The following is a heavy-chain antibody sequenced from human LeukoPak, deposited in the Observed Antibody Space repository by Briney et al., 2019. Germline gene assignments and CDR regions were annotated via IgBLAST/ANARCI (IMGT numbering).Heavy chain of an antibody. D-gene: IGHD6-6*01. CDR3: AFFEYSSSSSHY. CDR2: INPNSGGT. Sequence: ASVKVSCKASGYTFTGYYMHWVRQAPGQGLEWMGWINPNSGGTIYSQKFQGRVAMTRDTSISTAYMELSRLRSDDTAVYYCAFFEYSSSSSHYWGQGTLVTVSS. V-gene: IGHV1-2*02. J-gene: IGHJ4*02. CDR1: GYTFTGYY.